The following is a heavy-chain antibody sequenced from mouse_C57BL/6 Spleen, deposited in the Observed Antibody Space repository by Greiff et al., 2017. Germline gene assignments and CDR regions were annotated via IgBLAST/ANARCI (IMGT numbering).Heavy chain of an antibody. D-gene: IGHD1-1*01. Sequence: EVQLVESGGGLVKPGGSLKLSCAASGFTFSDYGMHWVRQAPEKGLEWVAYISSGSSTIYYADTVKGRFTISRDNAKNNLFLQLTSLRYEDTAMYYCARARWYYDYWGQGTTLTVSS. CDR2: ISSGSSTI. CDR1: GFTFSDYG. J-gene: IGHJ2*01. V-gene: IGHV5-17*01. CDR3: ARARWYYDY.